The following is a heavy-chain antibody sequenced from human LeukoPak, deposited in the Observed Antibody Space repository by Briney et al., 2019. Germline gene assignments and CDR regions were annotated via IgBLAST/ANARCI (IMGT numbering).Heavy chain of an antibody. CDR2: IYSSGST. D-gene: IGHD3-22*01. Sequence: PSETLPLTCTVSGGLLSSGSYYWSWIRQPAGKGLEWIGRIYSSGSTNYNPALRSRLTISVDTSKNQFSLKLSSVTAADTAVYYCARSYYDSSGYYGYYFDYWGQGTLVTVSS. J-gene: IGHJ4*02. CDR1: GGLLSSGSYY. V-gene: IGHV4-61*02. CDR3: ARSYYDSSGYYGYYFDY.